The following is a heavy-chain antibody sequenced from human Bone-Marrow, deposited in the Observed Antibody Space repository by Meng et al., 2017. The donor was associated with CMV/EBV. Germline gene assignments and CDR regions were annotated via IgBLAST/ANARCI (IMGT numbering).Heavy chain of an antibody. Sequence: GGSLRLSCVGSGYTFGNYAMHWVRQAPGKGLEWVAVISYDGDKKFYTDSVKGRFTISRDNSKNTLILQMNSLRAEDTAVYYCLRDYDFWSRGGYWAQGTLVTVSS. CDR1: GYTFGNYA. J-gene: IGHJ4*02. CDR3: LRDYDFWSRGGY. CDR2: ISYDGDKK. D-gene: IGHD3-3*01. V-gene: IGHV3-30*04.